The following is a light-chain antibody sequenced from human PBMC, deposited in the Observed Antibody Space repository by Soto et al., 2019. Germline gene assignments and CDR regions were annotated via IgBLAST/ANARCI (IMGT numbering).Light chain of an antibody. CDR1: QSVRTS. CDR2: TAS. J-gene: IGKJ3*01. V-gene: IGKV1-39*01. CDR3: QQSCSVPQVT. Sequence: DIQMTQTPSSLSASVGDRVTITCRASQSVRTSLNWYQQKLGKAPKLLIHTASSLHSGVPSRFSGSGSGTEFTLTITNLQPADFANYYSQQSCSVPQVTLGPGTKVDIK.